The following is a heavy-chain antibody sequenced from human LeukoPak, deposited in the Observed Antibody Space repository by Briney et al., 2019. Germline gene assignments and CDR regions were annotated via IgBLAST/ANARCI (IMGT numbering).Heavy chain of an antibody. D-gene: IGHD2-2*01. CDR2: INHSGST. Sequence: TSETPSLTCAVYGGSFSGYYWSWIRQPPGKGLEWIGEINHSGSTNYNPSLKSRVTISVDTSKNQFSLKLSSVTAADTAVYYCARGKRGCSSTSCYLNYWGQGTLVTVSS. CDR1: GGSFSGYY. J-gene: IGHJ4*02. CDR3: ARGKRGCSSTSCYLNY. V-gene: IGHV4-34*01.